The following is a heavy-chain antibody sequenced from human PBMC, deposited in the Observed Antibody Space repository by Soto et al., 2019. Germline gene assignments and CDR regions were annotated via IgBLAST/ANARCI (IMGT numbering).Heavy chain of an antibody. CDR1: GYTFTSYG. D-gene: IGHD3-10*01. V-gene: IGHV1-18*01. CDR2: ISAYNGNT. Sequence: QVQLVQSGAEVKKPGASVKVSCKASGYTFTSYGISWVRQAPGQGLEWMGWISAYNGNTNYAQKLQGRVTMTTDTSTSTDYKELRSLRSDDTAVYYCDREYGSGSRFDDWGQVTLVTVSS. CDR3: DREYGSGSRFDD. J-gene: IGHJ4*02.